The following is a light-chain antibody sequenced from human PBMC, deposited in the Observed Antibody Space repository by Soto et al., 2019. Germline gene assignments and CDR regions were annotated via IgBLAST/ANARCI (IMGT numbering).Light chain of an antibody. V-gene: IGLV2-14*01. CDR1: GSDVGGYNY. CDR3: SSYTSASTPVV. CDR2: DVS. Sequence: QSALTQPAAVSGSPGQSITISCTGTGSDVGGYNYVSWYQQHPGKAPKVMIYDVSNRPSGVSNRFSGSKSGNTASLTISGLQAEDEADYYCSSYTSASTPVVVGGGTKLTVL. J-gene: IGLJ2*01.